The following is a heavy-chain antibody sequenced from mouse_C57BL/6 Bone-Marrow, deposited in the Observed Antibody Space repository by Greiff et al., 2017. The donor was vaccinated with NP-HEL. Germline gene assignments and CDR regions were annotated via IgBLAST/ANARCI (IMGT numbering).Heavy chain of an antibody. D-gene: IGHD1-1*01. Sequence: VQLQQSGPELVKPGASVKIPCKASGYTFTDYNMDWVKQSHGKSLEWIGDINPNNGGTIYNQKFKGKATLTVDKSSSTAYMELRSLTSEDTAVYYCARSTYCGSRGAYWGQGTLVTVSA. CDR2: INPNNGGT. J-gene: IGHJ3*01. CDR1: GYTFTDYN. V-gene: IGHV1-18*01. CDR3: ARSTYCGSRGAY.